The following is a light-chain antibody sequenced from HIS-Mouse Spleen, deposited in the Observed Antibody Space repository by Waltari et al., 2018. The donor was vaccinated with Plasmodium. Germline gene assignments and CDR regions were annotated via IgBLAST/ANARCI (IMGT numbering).Light chain of an antibody. CDR1: PSVSSN. V-gene: IGKV3-15*01. CDR2: GAS. J-gene: IGKJ3*01. CDR3: QQYNNWSFT. Sequence: EIVITKSPATLSVSPGDRATLSCRASPSVSSNLAWYQQKPGQAPRPLIYGASTRATGIPARFSGSGSGTEFTLTISSLQSEDFAVYYCQQYNNWSFTFGPGTKVDIK.